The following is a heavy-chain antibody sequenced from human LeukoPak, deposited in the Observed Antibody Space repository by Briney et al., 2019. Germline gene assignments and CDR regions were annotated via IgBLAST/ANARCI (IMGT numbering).Heavy chain of an antibody. V-gene: IGHV3-64*01. Sequence: GGSLRLSCAASGFTFSSYAMHWVRQAPGKGLEYVSAISSNGGSTYYANSVKGRFTISRDNSKNTLYLQMNSLRAEDTAVYYCAKPVGSSPFFNRYSDYWGQGTLVTVSS. CDR1: GFTFSSYA. J-gene: IGHJ4*02. D-gene: IGHD6-6*01. CDR3: AKPVGSSPFFNRYSDY. CDR2: ISSNGGST.